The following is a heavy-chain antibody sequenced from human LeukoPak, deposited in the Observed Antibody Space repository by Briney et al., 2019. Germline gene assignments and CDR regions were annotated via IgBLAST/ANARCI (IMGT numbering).Heavy chain of an antibody. Sequence: KASETLSLTCTVSGGSISSGDYYWSWIRQPPGKGLEWIGYIYYSGSTNYNPSLKSRVTISVDTSKNQFSLKLSSVTAADTAVYYCARVVGSYYDSSGYYFDYWGQGTLVTVSS. CDR3: ARVVGSYYDSSGYYFDY. CDR1: GGSISSGDYY. V-gene: IGHV4-61*08. J-gene: IGHJ4*02. D-gene: IGHD3-22*01. CDR2: IYYSGST.